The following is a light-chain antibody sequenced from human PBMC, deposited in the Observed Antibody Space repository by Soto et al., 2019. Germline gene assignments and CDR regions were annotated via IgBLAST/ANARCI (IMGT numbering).Light chain of an antibody. CDR1: SSDVGGSNH. CDR2: DVN. CDR3: AAWDDNLDAQV. Sequence: QSALTQPRSVSGSPGQSVTISGTGVSSDVGGSNHVSWYQHHPGKAPKLMIYDVNKRPSGVPDRFSGSKSGTSVSLAISGLRSDDVASYYCAAWDDNLDAQVFGGGTKLTVL. V-gene: IGLV2-11*01. J-gene: IGLJ3*02.